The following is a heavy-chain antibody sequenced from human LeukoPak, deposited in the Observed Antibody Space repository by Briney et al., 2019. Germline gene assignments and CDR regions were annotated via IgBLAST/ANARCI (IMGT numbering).Heavy chain of an antibody. CDR1: GGSISSYY. Sequence: SETLSLTCTASGGSISSYYWSWIRQPPGKGLEWIGYIYYSGSTNYNPSLKSRVTISVDTSKNQFSLKLSSVTAADTAVYYCARDKRYCSGGSCYENWFDPWGQGTLVTVSS. CDR2: IYYSGST. V-gene: IGHV4-59*01. D-gene: IGHD2-15*01. CDR3: ARDKRYCSGGSCYENWFDP. J-gene: IGHJ5*02.